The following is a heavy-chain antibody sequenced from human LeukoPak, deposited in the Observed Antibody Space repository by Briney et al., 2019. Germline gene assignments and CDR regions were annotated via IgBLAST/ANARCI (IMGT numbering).Heavy chain of an antibody. CDR2: ISGNNANT. V-gene: IGHV1-18*01. CDR1: GYTFSTYG. CDR3: ARDLGYYHRSGLGY. D-gene: IGHD3-22*01. Sequence: ASVKVSCKASGYTFSTYGISWVRQAPRQGLERMGWISGNNANTDYAQKLQGRVTMTADTSTSTAYMELRSLRSDDAAVYFCARDLGYYHRSGLGYWGQGTLVTVSS. J-gene: IGHJ4*02.